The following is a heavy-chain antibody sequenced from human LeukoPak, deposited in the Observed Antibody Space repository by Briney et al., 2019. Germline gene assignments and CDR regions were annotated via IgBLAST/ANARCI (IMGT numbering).Heavy chain of an antibody. V-gene: IGHV3-13*01. CDR3: ARGVGYSGYEFLDY. D-gene: IGHD5-12*01. Sequence: GGSLRLSCAASGFTFSSYDMHWVRQATGKGLEWVSAIGTAGDTYYPASVKGRFTISSENAKNSLYLQMNSLSAGDTAVCYCARGVGYSGYEFLDYWGQGNLVTVSS. CDR2: IGTAGDT. J-gene: IGHJ4*02. CDR1: GFTFSSYD.